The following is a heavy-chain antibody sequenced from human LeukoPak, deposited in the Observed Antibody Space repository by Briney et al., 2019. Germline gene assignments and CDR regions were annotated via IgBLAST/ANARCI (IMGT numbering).Heavy chain of an antibody. CDR1: GGSISSGDYY. CDR2: IYYSGST. Sequence: SETLSLTCTVSGGSISSGDYYWSWIRQPPGKGLEWIGYIYYSGSTYYNPSLKSRVTISVDTSKNQFSLKLRSVTAADTAVYYCARERIAELVDYWGQGTLVTVSS. CDR3: ARERIAELVDY. V-gene: IGHV4-30-4*01. D-gene: IGHD6-13*01. J-gene: IGHJ4*02.